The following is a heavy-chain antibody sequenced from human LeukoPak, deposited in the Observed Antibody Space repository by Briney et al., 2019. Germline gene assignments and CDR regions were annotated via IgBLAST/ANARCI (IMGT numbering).Heavy chain of an antibody. V-gene: IGHV3-48*01. D-gene: IGHD3-10*01. CDR2: IPHDSSDL. CDR3: ARDWFGETV. Sequence: SGGSLRLSCAASGFTFSIYSMNWVRQAPGKGLEWISFIPHDSSDLHYADSVKGRFTISRDNAIDSVYLQMNSLTAEDTAVYYCARDWFGETVWGRGTLVTVSS. CDR1: GFTFSIYS. J-gene: IGHJ4*02.